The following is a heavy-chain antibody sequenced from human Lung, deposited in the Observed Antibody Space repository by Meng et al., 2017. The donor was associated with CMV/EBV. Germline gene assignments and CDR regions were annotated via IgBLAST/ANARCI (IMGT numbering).Heavy chain of an antibody. V-gene: IGHV1-18*04. CDR2: ISAYNGNT. J-gene: IGHJ4*02. CDR1: GYTFTSYH. D-gene: IGHD3-22*01. Sequence: ASVKVSCKASGYTFTSYHIHWVRQAPGQGLEWMGWISAYNGNTNYAQKLQGRVTMTTDTSTSTAYMELRSLRSDDTAVYYCARNTYYYDSSGYYTDYWGQGTLVXVSS. CDR3: ARNTYYYDSSGYYTDY.